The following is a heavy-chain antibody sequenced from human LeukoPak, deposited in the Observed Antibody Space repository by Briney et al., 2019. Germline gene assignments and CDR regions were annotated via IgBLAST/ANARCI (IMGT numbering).Heavy chain of an antibody. J-gene: IGHJ6*02. CDR3: ALAAGRYYYGMDV. CDR1: GFTFDDYA. Sequence: GGSLRLSCAASGFTFDDYAMHWVRQAPGKGLEWVSGISSNSGSIGYADSVKGRFTISRDNAKNSLYLQMNSLRAEDTALYYCALAAGRYYYGMDVWGQGTTVTVSS. D-gene: IGHD6-13*01. V-gene: IGHV3-9*01. CDR2: ISSNSGSI.